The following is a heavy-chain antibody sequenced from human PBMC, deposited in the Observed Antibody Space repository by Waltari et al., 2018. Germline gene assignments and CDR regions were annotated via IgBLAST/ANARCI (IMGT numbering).Heavy chain of an antibody. V-gene: IGHV3-48*04. J-gene: IGHJ4*02. Sequence: EVQLVESGGGLVQPGGSLRLSCAASGFTFSSYSMNWVRQAPGKGLEWVSYISSSSSTIYYADSVKGRFTISRDNAKNSLYLQMNSLRAEDTAVYYCARTTHLSGSYRYFDYWGQGTLVTVSS. D-gene: IGHD3-16*02. CDR3: ARTTHLSGSYRYFDY. CDR2: ISSSSSTI. CDR1: GFTFSSYS.